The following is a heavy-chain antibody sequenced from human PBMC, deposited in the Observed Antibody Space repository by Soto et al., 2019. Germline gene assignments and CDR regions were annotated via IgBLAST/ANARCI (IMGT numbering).Heavy chain of an antibody. CDR2: ISGSGGST. Sequence: GGSLRLSCAASGFTFSSYAMSWVRQAPGKGLEWVSAISGSGGSTYYADTVKGRFTISRDNSKNTLYLQMNSLRAEHRAVYYCAKGRAVAGSRVYYFCGMDFWGQGTTVTVSS. CDR1: GFTFSSYA. D-gene: IGHD6-19*01. CDR3: AKGRAVAGSRVYYFCGMDF. V-gene: IGHV3-23*01. J-gene: IGHJ6*02.